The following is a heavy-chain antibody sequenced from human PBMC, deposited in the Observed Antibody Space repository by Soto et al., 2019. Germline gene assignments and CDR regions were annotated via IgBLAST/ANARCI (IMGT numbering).Heavy chain of an antibody. Sequence: ASVEVSCKASGYTFTSYAMHWVRQAPGQRLEWMGWINAGNGNTKYSQKFQGRVTITRDTSASTAYMELSSLRSEDTAVYYCARGEGRYYYDSSGYSNWFDPWGQGTLVTVSS. J-gene: IGHJ5*02. V-gene: IGHV1-3*01. CDR3: ARGEGRYYYDSSGYSNWFDP. CDR1: GYTFTSYA. CDR2: INAGNGNT. D-gene: IGHD3-22*01.